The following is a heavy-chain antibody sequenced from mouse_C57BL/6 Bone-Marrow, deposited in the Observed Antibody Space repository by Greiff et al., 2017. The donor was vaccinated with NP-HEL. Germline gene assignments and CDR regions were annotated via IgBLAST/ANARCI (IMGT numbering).Heavy chain of an antibody. CDR3: ARGWLLKAY. V-gene: IGHV1-59*01. J-gene: IGHJ3*01. CDR1: GYTFTSYW. CDR2: IDPSDSYT. D-gene: IGHD2-3*01. Sequence: VQLQQPGAELVRPGTSVKLSCKASGYTFTSYWMHWVKQRPGQGLEWIGVIDPSDSYTNYNQKFKGKATLTVDTSSSPAYMQLSSLTSEDSAVYYCARGWLLKAYWGQGTLVTVSA.